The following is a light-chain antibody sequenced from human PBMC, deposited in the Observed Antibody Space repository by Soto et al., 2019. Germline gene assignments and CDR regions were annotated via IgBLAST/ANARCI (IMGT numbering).Light chain of an antibody. V-gene: IGKV3-20*01. CDR3: QQYGSSPRT. J-gene: IGKJ1*01. Sequence: EIVLTPSPGTLSLSPGERATLSCRASQSVSSSYLAWYQQKPGQAPRLLIYGASSRATGIPDRFSGSGSGTVSTLTISRLEPEDFAVYYCQQYGSSPRTFGQGTKVDIK. CDR1: QSVSSSY. CDR2: GAS.